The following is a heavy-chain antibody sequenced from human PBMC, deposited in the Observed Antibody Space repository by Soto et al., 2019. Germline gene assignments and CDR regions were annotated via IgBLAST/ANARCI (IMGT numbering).Heavy chain of an antibody. CDR1: GYVFSSYG. V-gene: IGHV1-18*01. Sequence: QAQLVQSGPELKKPGASVKISCEASGYVFSSYGVSWVRQAPGQGLEWRGWISAYNGRTKNAQQFQGRVTMTTIDTSPRAAHMELKNLTSDDTAVYYCAKANYYDSGGYALGSNWSFDLWGRGTLVTVSS. CDR3: AKANYYDSGGYALGSNWSFDL. CDR2: ISAYNGRT. J-gene: IGHJ2*01. D-gene: IGHD3-22*01.